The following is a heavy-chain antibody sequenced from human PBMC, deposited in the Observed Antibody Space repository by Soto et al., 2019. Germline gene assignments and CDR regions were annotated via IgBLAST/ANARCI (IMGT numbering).Heavy chain of an antibody. CDR3: ARDAGRTVTNYYYYGMDV. V-gene: IGHV3-33*01. Sequence: ESGGGVVQPGRSLRLSCAASGFTFSSYGMHWVRQAPGKGLEWVAVIWYDGSNKYYADSVKGRFTISRDNSKNTLYLQMNSLRAEDTAVYYCARDAGRTVTNYYYYGMDVWGQGTTVTVSS. CDR2: IWYDGSNK. CDR1: GFTFSSYG. J-gene: IGHJ6*02. D-gene: IGHD4-4*01.